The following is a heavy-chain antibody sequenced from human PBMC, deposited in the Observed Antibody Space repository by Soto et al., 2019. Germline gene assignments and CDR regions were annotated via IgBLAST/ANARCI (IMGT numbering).Heavy chain of an antibody. CDR3: ARGGTAAGFDL. CDR1: GYTFITND. D-gene: IGHD6-13*01. Sequence: ASVKVSCKASGYTFITNDVNWVRQASGQGLEWMGWMKPSAGDSGSDPDFQGRITMTRDTATSTAYMELSSLKFEDTAVYYCARGGTAAGFDLWGQGSLVTVSS. J-gene: IGHJ5*02. CDR2: MKPSAGDS. V-gene: IGHV1-8*01.